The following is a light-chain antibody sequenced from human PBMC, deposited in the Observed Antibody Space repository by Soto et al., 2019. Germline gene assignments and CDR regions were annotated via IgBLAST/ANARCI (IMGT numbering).Light chain of an antibody. Sequence: QSVLTQPASVSGSPGQSITISCTGTSSDVGAYYSVSWYQHHPGKAPKLIIYGVTNRPSGVSNRFSGSKSGNTASLTISGLQAEDEDDYHCSSYTSGSSHYVFAPGTEVT. CDR1: SSDVGAYYS. CDR3: SSYTSGSSHYV. V-gene: IGLV2-14*01. J-gene: IGLJ1*01. CDR2: GVT.